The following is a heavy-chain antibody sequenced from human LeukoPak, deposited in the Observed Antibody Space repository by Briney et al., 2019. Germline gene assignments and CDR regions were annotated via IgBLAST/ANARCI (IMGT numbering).Heavy chain of an antibody. CDR2: ISGSGGST. CDR1: GFTFSSYA. V-gene: IGHV3-23*01. Sequence: GGSLRLSCAASGFTFSSYAMSWVRQAPGKGLEWVSAISGSGGSTYYADSVKGLFTISRDNSKNTLYLQMNSLRAEDTAVYYCAKDLTDYYYYYGMDVWGQGTTVTVSS. J-gene: IGHJ6*02. CDR3: AKDLTDYYYYYGMDV. D-gene: IGHD1-14*01.